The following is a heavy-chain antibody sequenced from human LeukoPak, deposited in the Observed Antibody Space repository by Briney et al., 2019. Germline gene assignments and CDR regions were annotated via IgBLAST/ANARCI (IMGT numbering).Heavy chain of an antibody. CDR3: ARTYYDFWSGSRYWYFQL. V-gene: IGHV4-59*08. Sequence: PSETLSLTCTVSRGSITGYYWSWVRQPPGKGLECLGYIYYSGSTNYNPSLKSRVTISVDTSKNQFSLKLSSVTAADTAVYYCARTYYDFWSGSRYWYFQLWGRGTLVTVSS. D-gene: IGHD3-3*01. J-gene: IGHJ2*01. CDR1: RGSITGYY. CDR2: IYYSGST.